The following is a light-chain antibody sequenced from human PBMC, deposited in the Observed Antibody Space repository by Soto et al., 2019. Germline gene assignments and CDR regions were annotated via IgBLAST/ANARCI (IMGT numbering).Light chain of an antibody. CDR1: SSDVGGYSY. CDR3: SSYTSSSTYV. Sequence: ALTQPASVSGSPGQSITISCTGTSSDVGGYSYVSWYQQHPGKAPKLMIYEVSNRPSGVSNRFSGSKSGNTASLTISGLQAEDEADYYCSSYTSSSTYVFGTGTKVTVL. V-gene: IGLV2-14*01. J-gene: IGLJ1*01. CDR2: EVS.